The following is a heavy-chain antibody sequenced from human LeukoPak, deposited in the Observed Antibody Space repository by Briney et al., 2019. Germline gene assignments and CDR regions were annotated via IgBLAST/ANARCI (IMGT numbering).Heavy chain of an antibody. J-gene: IGHJ4*02. CDR3: ATVGAVVPAAYALDY. D-gene: IGHD2-2*01. Sequence: ASVKVPCKVSGYTLTELSMHWVRQAPGKGLEWMGGFDPEDGETIYAQKFQGRVTMTEDTSTDTAYMELSSLRSEDTAVYYCATVGAVVPAAYALDYWGQGTLVTVSS. CDR2: FDPEDGET. V-gene: IGHV1-24*01. CDR1: GYTLTELS.